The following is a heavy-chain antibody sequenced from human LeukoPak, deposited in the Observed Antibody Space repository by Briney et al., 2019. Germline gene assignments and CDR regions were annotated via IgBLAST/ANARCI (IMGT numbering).Heavy chain of an antibody. CDR3: TTVSRLVRYYFDY. V-gene: IGHV3-15*07. CDR2: IKIKTDGGTT. Sequence: PGGSLRLSCAASGFTFSNAWMNWVRQAPGKGLEWVGRIKIKTDGGTTDYAAPVKGRFTISRDDSKNTLYLQMNSLKTEDTAVYYCTTVSRLVRYYFDYWGQGTLVTVSS. J-gene: IGHJ4*02. CDR1: GFTFSNAW. D-gene: IGHD6-19*01.